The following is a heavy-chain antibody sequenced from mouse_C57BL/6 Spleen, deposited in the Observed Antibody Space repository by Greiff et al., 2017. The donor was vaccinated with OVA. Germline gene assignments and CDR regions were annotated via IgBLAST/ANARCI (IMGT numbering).Heavy chain of an antibody. J-gene: IGHJ2*01. CDR1: GYTFTSYW. CDR3: AREEGSSIRRYYFDY. D-gene: IGHD1-1*01. Sequence: QVQLQQPGAELVKPGASVKLSCKASGYTFTSYWMQWVKQRPGQGLEWIGEIDPSDIYTNYNQKFKGKATLTVDTSSSTAYMQLSSLTSEDSAVYYCAREEGSSIRRYYFDYWGQGTTLTVSS. V-gene: IGHV1-50*01. CDR2: IDPSDIYT.